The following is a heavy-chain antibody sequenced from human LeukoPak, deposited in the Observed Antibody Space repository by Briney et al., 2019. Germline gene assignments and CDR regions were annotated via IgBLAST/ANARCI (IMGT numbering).Heavy chain of an antibody. CDR2: IIPIFGTA. CDR1: GGTFSSYA. J-gene: IGHJ6*03. D-gene: IGHD5-12*01. CDR3: ARDGGYSGHEGLWRKDYYYYYMDV. Sequence: SVKVSCKASGGTFSSYAISWVRQAPGQGLEWMGGIIPIFGTANYARKFQGRVTITADESTSTAYMELSSLRSEDTAVYYCARDGGYSGHEGLWRKDYYYYYMDVWGKGTTVTVSS. V-gene: IGHV1-69*13.